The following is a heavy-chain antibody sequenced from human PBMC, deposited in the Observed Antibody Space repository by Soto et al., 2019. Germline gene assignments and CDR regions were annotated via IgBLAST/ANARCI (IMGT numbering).Heavy chain of an antibody. CDR2: TYYRSKWSN. Sequence: SQTLSLTCAISGDSVSSNSAAWNWIRQSPSRGLEWLGRTYYRSKWSNDYAVSVKSRITINPDTSKNQFSLPLNSVTPEDTAVYYCARDVSEEQWLLTQEAYYYYCMDVWGQGTTVSVSS. CDR1: GDSVSSNSAA. D-gene: IGHD6-19*01. V-gene: IGHV6-1*01. J-gene: IGHJ6*02. CDR3: ARDVSEEQWLLTQEAYYYYCMDV.